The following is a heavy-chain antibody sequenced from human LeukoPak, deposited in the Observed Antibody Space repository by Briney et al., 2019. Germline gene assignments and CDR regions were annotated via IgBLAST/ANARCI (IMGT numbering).Heavy chain of an antibody. J-gene: IGHJ4*02. CDR2: INAGNGNT. D-gene: IGHD5-12*01. Sequence: ASVKVSCKASGYTFASYAMHWVRQAPGQRLKWMGWINAGNGNTKYSQKFQGRVTITRDTSASTAYMELSSLRSEDTAVYYCARPERGYSGYDHWGQGTLVTVSS. CDR3: ARPERGYSGYDH. CDR1: GYTFASYA. V-gene: IGHV1-3*01.